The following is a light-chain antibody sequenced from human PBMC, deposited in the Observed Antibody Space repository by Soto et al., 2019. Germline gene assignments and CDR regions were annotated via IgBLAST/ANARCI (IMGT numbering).Light chain of an antibody. J-gene: IGKJ1*01. CDR2: GTS. V-gene: IGKV3-15*01. Sequence: EIVMTQSPPTLSVSPGERATVSCRASQSISNNLAWYQQRPGQAPRLLMYGTSTRATGIPARFSGSGSGTEFTLAISSLQSEDFAIYYCQQYDNWPRTFGQGTKVEIK. CDR1: QSISNN. CDR3: QQYDNWPRT.